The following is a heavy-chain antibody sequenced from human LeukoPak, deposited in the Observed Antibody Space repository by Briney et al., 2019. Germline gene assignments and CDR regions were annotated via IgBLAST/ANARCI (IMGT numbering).Heavy chain of an antibody. CDR2: ISSSSSSI. D-gene: IGHD2-15*01. Sequence: GGSRTLSWAASGFIFSSYSMNWVRQAPGMGLEWVSYISSSSSSIYYADSVKGRFTISRDNAKNSLFLQMNSLRAEDTAVYYCARYCSVTTCPLGLDPWGQGTLVTVSS. J-gene: IGHJ5*02. V-gene: IGHV3-48*01. CDR3: ARYCSVTTCPLGLDP. CDR1: GFIFSSYS.